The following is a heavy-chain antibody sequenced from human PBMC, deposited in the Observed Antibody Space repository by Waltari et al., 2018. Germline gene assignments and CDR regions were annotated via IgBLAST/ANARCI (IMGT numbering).Heavy chain of an antibody. CDR2: IYPGDSDT. V-gene: IGHV5-51*01. CDR3: ARLPSPPYNWKFNWFDP. D-gene: IGHD1-20*01. Sequence: EVQLVQSGAEVKKHGESLKIPCKGSGYSFTSYWIGWVRQMPGKGLEWMGSIYPGDSDTRYSPSFQGQVTISADKSISTAYLQWSSLKASDTAMYYCARLPSPPYNWKFNWFDPWGQGTLVTVSS. J-gene: IGHJ5*02. CDR1: GYSFTSYW.